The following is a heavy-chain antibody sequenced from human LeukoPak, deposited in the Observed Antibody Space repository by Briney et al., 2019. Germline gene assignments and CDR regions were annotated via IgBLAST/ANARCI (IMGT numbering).Heavy chain of an antibody. V-gene: IGHV1-24*01. CDR3: AKDRSPWAIYGSGSYGYFDY. CDR2: FDPEDGET. CDR1: GYTLTELS. Sequence: ASVKVSCKVSGYTLTELSMHWVRQAPGKGLEWMGGFDPEDGETIYAQKFQGRVTMTEDTSTDTAYMELSSLRSEDTAVYYCAKDRSPWAIYGSGSYGYFDYWGQGTLVTVSS. D-gene: IGHD3-10*01. J-gene: IGHJ4*02.